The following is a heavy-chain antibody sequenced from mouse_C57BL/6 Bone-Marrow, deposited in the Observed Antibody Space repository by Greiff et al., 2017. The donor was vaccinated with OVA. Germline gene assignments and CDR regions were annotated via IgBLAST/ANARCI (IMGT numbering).Heavy chain of an antibody. J-gene: IGHJ2*01. Sequence: EVKLQQSGPELVKPGASVKISCKASGYTFTDYYMNWVKQSHGKSLEWIGDINPNNGGTSYNQKFKGKATLTVDKSSSTAYMELRSLTSEDSAVYYCARKGEMGFDYWGQGTTLTVSS. CDR3: ARKGEMGFDY. CDR1: GYTFTDYY. V-gene: IGHV1-26*01. CDR2: INPNNGGT.